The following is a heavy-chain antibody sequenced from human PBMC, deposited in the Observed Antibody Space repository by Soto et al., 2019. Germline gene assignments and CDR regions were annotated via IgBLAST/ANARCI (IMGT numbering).Heavy chain of an antibody. CDR1: GGSFSGYY. V-gene: IGHV4-34*01. J-gene: IGHJ4*02. Sequence: SETLSLTCAVYGGSFSGYYWSWIRQPPGKGLEWIGEINHSGSTNYNPSLKSRVTISVDTSKNQFSLKLSSVTAADTAVYYCAREKLSGSYYRPGIPFDYWGQGTLVTVSS. D-gene: IGHD1-26*01. CDR2: INHSGST. CDR3: AREKLSGSYYRPGIPFDY.